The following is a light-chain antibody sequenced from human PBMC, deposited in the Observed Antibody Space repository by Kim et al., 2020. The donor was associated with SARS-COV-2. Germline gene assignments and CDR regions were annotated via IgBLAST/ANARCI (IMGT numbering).Light chain of an antibody. Sequence: SASIGDTVSITCRASQAISTYLNWYRQKAGSAPELLIYATSDLNTGIPSRFRGSGSETHFTLTITGVRPEDFATYYCQQTYSIPGRFGQGTKLEI. V-gene: IGKV1-39*01. CDR3: QQTYSIPGR. J-gene: IGKJ2*03. CDR1: QAISTY. CDR2: ATS.